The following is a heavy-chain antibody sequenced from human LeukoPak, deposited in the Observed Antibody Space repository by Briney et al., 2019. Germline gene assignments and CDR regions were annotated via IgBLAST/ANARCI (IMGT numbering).Heavy chain of an antibody. D-gene: IGHD3-22*01. CDR1: GFTFSSYW. V-gene: IGHV3-7*01. J-gene: IGHJ4*02. CDR2: IKQDGSEK. Sequence: GGSLRLSCAASGFTFSSYWMSWVRQAPGKGLEWVANIKQDGSEKYYVDSVKGRFTISRDNAKNSLYLQMNSLRAEDTAVYYCARDRDYDSSGYRTLDYWGQGTLVTVSS. CDR3: ARDRDYDSSGYRTLDY.